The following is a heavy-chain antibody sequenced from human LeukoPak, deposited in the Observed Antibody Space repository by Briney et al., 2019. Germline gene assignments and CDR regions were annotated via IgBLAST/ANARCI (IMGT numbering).Heavy chain of an antibody. CDR2: FYSTGSA. V-gene: IGHV4-4*07. D-gene: IGHD1-26*01. CDR1: GGSINSYY. CDR3: ARDQYSGSLDY. Sequence: PSETLSLTCTVSGGSINSYYWTWIRQPAGKGLEWIGRFYSTGSANYNPSLKSRVTMSVDTSKNQFSLKLSSVTAADTAVYYCARDQYSGSLDYWGQGTLVTVSS. J-gene: IGHJ4*02.